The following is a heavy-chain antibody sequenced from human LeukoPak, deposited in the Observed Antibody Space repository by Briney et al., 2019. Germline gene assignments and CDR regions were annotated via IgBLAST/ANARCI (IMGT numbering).Heavy chain of an antibody. J-gene: IGHJ5*02. CDR3: PRSGVAVAGGNWFDP. CDR1: GGSFSGYY. Sequence: PSETLSLTCAVYGGSFSGYYWSWIRQPPGKGLEWIGEINHSGSTNYNPSLKSRVTISVDTSKNQFSLKLSSVTAADTAVYYCPRSGVAVAGGNWFDPWGQGTLVTDSS. D-gene: IGHD6-19*01. V-gene: IGHV4-34*01. CDR2: INHSGST.